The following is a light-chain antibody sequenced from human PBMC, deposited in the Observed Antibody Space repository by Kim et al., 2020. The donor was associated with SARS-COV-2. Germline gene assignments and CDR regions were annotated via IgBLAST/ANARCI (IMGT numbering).Light chain of an antibody. CDR1: QSVDSN. CDR3: QQYSHWPPYT. CDR2: GAS. Sequence: EIVMTQSPATLSVSPGERVTLSCRASQSVDSNLAWYQQEPGQAPRLLIYGASTRATDIPARFSGSGSGTEFTLIISSLQSEDFAVYYCQQYSHWPPYTFGQGTKLEI. V-gene: IGKV3-15*01. J-gene: IGKJ2*01.